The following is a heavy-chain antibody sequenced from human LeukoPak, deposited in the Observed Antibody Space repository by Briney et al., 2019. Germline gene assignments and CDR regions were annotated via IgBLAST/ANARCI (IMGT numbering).Heavy chain of an antibody. D-gene: IGHD6-13*01. CDR2: ITGSGSIR. CDR1: GLTFRTHW. CDR3: ARESSIAAAGSTHTFDY. Sequence: GGSLRLSCAASGLTFRTHWMNWVRQAPGKGLEWVSYITGSGSIRYHADSVKGRFTISRDNAKNSLYLQMNTLRAEDTAVYYCARESSIAAAGSTHTFDYWGQGTLVTVSS. J-gene: IGHJ4*02. V-gene: IGHV3-48*04.